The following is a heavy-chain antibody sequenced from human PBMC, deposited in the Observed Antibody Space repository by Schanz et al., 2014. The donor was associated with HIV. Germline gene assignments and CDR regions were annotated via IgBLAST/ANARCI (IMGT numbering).Heavy chain of an antibody. Sequence: QVQLVESGGGVVQPGRSLRLSCAASGFTFSSYAMHWVRQAAGKGLEWVAVISYDGSNKNYADSVKGRFTISRDNSKNTLYLQMNSLRAEDTAVYYCARAPSDFWMAYFDYWGQGTLVTVSS. D-gene: IGHD3-3*01. J-gene: IGHJ4*02. CDR2: ISYDGSNK. CDR3: ARAPSDFWMAYFDY. CDR1: GFTFSSYA. V-gene: IGHV3-30-3*01.